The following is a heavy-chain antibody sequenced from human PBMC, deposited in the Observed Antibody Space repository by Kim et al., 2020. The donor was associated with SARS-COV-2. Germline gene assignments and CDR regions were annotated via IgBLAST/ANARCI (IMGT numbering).Heavy chain of an antibody. V-gene: IGHV4-31*03. CDR3: ASSYYYDSSGPIFDY. J-gene: IGHJ4*02. CDR1: GGPISSGGYY. Sequence: SETLSLTCTVSGGPISSGGYYWSWIRQHPGKGLEWIGYIYYSGSTYYNPSLKSRVTISVDTSKNQFSLKLSSVTAADTAVYYCASSYYYDSSGPIFDYWGQGTLVTVSS. D-gene: IGHD3-22*01. CDR2: IYYSGST.